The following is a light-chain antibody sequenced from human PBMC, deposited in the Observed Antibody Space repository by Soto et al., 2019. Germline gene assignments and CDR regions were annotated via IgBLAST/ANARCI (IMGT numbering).Light chain of an antibody. CDR2: AAS. CDR1: QGISSY. V-gene: IGKV1-16*01. CDR3: HHYNSYSEA. Sequence: DIQRTPSRASVSASVGERVTITGLASQGISSYLAWYQQKPGKAPKLLIYAASTLPSGVPSRFSGSGSGTEFTLTISSLQPDDFPTYSCHHYNSYSEASGQGTKVDIK. J-gene: IGKJ1*01.